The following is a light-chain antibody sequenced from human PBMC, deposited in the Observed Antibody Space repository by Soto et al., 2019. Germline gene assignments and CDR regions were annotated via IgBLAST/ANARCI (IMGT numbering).Light chain of an antibody. V-gene: IGLV1-51*01. J-gene: IGLJ2*01. CDR2: DND. CDR1: SSNIGNNY. CDR3: GAWDSSLSGGV. Sequence: QSVLTQPPSVSAAPGQKVTISCSGSSSNIGNNYVSWYRQFPGTAPKLLIYDNDKRPSGIPDRFSGSKSDTSATLGITGLQTGDEADYYCGAWDSSLSGGVFGGGTKLTVL.